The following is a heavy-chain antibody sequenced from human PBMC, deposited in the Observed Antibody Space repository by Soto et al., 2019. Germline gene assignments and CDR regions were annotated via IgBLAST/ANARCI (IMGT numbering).Heavy chain of an antibody. CDR2: ISAYNGNT. CDR1: GYTFNSYG. D-gene: IGHD3-22*01. V-gene: IGHV1-18*01. Sequence: VSVKVSCKASGYTFNSYGISWARQAPGQGLEWMGWISAYNGNTNYAQKLQGRVTMTTDTSTSTAYMELRSLRSDDTAVYYCARDSSGWHDAFDIWGQGTMVTVSS. CDR3: ARDSSGWHDAFDI. J-gene: IGHJ3*02.